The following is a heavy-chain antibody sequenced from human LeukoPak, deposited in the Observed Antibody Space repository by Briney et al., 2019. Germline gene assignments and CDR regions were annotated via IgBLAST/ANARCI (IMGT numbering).Heavy chain of an antibody. CDR3: AKDTTINDYYYYGMDV. V-gene: IGHV3-43*02. Sequence: PGGSLRLSCAASGFTFDDYAMHWVRQAPGKGLEWVSVISGDGGSTYYADFVKGRYTISRDNSKNSLYLQMNSLRTEDTALYYCAKDTTINDYYYYGMDVWGQGTTVTVSS. J-gene: IGHJ6*02. D-gene: IGHD1-1*01. CDR1: GFTFDDYA. CDR2: ISGDGGST.